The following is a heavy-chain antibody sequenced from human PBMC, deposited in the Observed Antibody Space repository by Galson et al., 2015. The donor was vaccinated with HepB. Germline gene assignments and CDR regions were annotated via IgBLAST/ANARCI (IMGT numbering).Heavy chain of an antibody. CDR1: GYTFTSYY. Sequence: SVKVSCKASGYTFTSYYMHWVRQAPGQGLEWMGIINPSGGSTSYAQKLQGRVTMTRDTSTSTAYMELRSLRSDDTAVYYCARAPGRRYCSSTSCSYNFDYWGQGTLVTVSS. CDR2: INPSGGST. V-gene: IGHV1-46*04. CDR3: ARAPGRRYCSSTSCSYNFDY. J-gene: IGHJ4*02. D-gene: IGHD2-2*01.